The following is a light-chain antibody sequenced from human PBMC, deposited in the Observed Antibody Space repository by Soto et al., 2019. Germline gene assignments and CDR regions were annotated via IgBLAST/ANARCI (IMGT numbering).Light chain of an antibody. CDR1: RSEGGGYNY. Sequence: QSLVTQPPSPPGSPGQSVTISCTGTRSEGGGYNYVSWYPKHPSKAPQLMIYEGSKGPPGVPDRFSGSQSGTPASLAVSGLQAEDEAYYYRSSYSGSNNFYVFGTGTKVTVL. J-gene: IGLJ1*01. CDR3: SSYSGSNNFYV. V-gene: IGLV2-8*01. CDR2: EGS.